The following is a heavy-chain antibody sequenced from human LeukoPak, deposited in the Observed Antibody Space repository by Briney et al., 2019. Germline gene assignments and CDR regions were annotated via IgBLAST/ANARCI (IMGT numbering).Heavy chain of an antibody. CDR3: ARTGSSSWYEAFDY. CDR1: GYTFTSNY. D-gene: IGHD6-13*01. CDR2: IYPRDGST. Sequence: GASVKVSCKASGYTFTSNYIHWVRQAPGQGLEWMGMIYPRDGSTSYAQKFQGRITMTTDTSTSTANMELRSLRSDDMAMYYCARTGSSSWYEAFDYWGQGTLVTVSS. V-gene: IGHV1-46*01. J-gene: IGHJ4*02.